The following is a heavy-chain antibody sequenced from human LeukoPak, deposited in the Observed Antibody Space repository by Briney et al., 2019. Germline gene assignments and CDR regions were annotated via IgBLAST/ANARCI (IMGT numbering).Heavy chain of an antibody. D-gene: IGHD2-21*02. CDR2: IYHSGGT. CDR1: GFIFSNYR. J-gene: IGHJ5*02. V-gene: IGHV4-4*02. Sequence: PGGSLKLSCAGSGFIFSNYRMNWVRQAPGKGLEWIGYIYHSGGTYSSPPLRSRVSISVDIYKNQFFLNLWSATDADTAVYYCARGPIGGVVLGTALGYFDPWGQGTLVTVSS. CDR3: ARGPIGGVVLGTALGYFDP.